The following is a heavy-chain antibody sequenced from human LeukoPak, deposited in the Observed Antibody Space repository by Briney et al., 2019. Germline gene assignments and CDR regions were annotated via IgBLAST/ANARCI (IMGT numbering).Heavy chain of an antibody. CDR3: ARGWAMVRGVLDY. V-gene: IGHV3-23*01. CDR2: ISGSGGST. CDR1: GFTFSSYA. J-gene: IGHJ4*02. D-gene: IGHD3-10*01. Sequence: GGSLRLSCVASGFTFSSYAMSWVRQAPGKGLEWVSAISGSGGSTYYADSVKGRFTISRDNSKNTLYLQMNSLRAEDTAVYYCARGWAMVRGVLDYWGQGTLVTVSS.